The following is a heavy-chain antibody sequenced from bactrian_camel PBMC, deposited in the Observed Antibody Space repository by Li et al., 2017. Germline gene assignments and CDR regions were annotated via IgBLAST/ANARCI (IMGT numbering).Heavy chain of an antibody. D-gene: IGHD2*01. J-gene: IGHJ4*01. V-gene: IGHV3S54*01. CDR3: SGDCEYLGYGGDLIGGLY. Sequence: HVQLVESGGVSVPPGGSMTLSCTPSGYTTRTNCMGWFRQAPGKQREGVAAIYTIGGNTFYADSVKGRFTISQDNAKNTVTLQMDSLKPEDTAMYICSGDCEYLGYGGDLIGGLYWGQGTQVTVSS. CDR2: IYTIGGNT. CDR1: GYTTRTNC.